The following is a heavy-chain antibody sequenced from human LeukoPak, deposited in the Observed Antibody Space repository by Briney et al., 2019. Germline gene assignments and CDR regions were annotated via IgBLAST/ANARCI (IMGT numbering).Heavy chain of an antibody. Sequence: SETLSLTCTVSGGSITSSSYYWGWIRQPPGKGLEWIGSVYYSGSTYYNPSLKSRVTMSVDTSKNQFSLKLSSVTAADTAVYYCARDSSGYYQFDYWGQGTLVTVSS. J-gene: IGHJ4*02. D-gene: IGHD3-22*01. CDR1: GGSITSSSYY. CDR3: ARDSSGYYQFDY. V-gene: IGHV4-39*07. CDR2: VYYSGST.